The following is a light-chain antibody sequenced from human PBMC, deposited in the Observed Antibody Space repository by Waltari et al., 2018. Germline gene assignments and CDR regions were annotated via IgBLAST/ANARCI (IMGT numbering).Light chain of an antibody. CDR3: QQSRQWPRRT. V-gene: IGKV3D-15*01. CDR1: ESVGTD. CDR2: FGS. Sequence: EIVMTQSPVNMSVSPGEGVTLPCTASESVGTDVAWYRHKPGQPPRLLIYFGSTRATGVPARISGSGSGTDFSLTISSLESEDFAFYYCQQSRQWPRRTFGQGTKLE. J-gene: IGKJ2*01.